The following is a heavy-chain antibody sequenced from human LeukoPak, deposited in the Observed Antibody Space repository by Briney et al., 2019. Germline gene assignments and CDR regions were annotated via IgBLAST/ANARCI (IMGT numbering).Heavy chain of an antibody. V-gene: IGHV3-23*01. Sequence: GGSLRLSCAASGFTFSSYAMSWVRQAPGKGLEWVSAISGSGGSTYYADSVKGRFTISRDNSKNTLYLQMNSLRAEDTAVYYCAKWAPLEWLVRHYYGMDVWGQGTTVTVSS. CDR1: GFTFSSYA. CDR2: ISGSGGST. D-gene: IGHD6-19*01. J-gene: IGHJ6*02. CDR3: AKWAPLEWLVRHYYGMDV.